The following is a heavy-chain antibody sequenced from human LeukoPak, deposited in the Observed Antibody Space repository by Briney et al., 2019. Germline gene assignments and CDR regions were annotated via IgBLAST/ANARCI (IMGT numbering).Heavy chain of an antibody. CDR3: VRDELRTTYRFYWDP. J-gene: IGHJ5*02. D-gene: IGHD3-16*02. CDR2: INSNGVV. V-gene: IGHV4-4*07. Sequence: PSETLSLTCTISGDSIGFYFWSWIRQPAGKGLEWIGRINSNGVVKYNPSLKSRVTMSVDTSTNQFSLNLRSVTPADSSVYYCVRDELRTTYRFYWDPWGQGILVTV. CDR1: GDSIGFYF.